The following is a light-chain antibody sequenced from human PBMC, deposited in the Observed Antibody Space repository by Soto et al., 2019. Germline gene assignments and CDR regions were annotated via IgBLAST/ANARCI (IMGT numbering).Light chain of an antibody. J-gene: IGKJ1*01. V-gene: IGKV3-20*01. CDR1: QSVSSSY. CDR3: QQYGSSPWT. Sequence: EIGLTQSPGTLSLSPGERATLSCRASQSVSSSYLAWYQQKPGQAPRLRIYGASSRATGIPDRFSGSGSGTDFTLTLSRREPEDFAVYYCQQYGSSPWTFGQGTKVEIK. CDR2: GAS.